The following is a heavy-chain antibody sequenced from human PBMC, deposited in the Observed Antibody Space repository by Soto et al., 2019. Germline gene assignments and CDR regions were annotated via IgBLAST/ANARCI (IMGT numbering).Heavy chain of an antibody. J-gene: IGHJ6*02. CDR3: ARGSDDILTGFRMYGLDV. Sequence: SETLSLTCTVSGGSISGYYWSWIRQPPGKGLEWIGYIYSSGSTNYNPSLKSRVTMSVDSSKNQFSLKVTSVTAADTAVYYCARGSDDILTGFRMYGLDVWGQGTTVT. D-gene: IGHD3-9*01. CDR1: GGSISGYY. CDR2: IYSSGST. V-gene: IGHV4-59*01.